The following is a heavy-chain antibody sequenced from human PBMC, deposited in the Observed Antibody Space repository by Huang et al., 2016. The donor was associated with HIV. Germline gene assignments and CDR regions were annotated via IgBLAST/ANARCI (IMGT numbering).Heavy chain of an antibody. CDR2: INHSGRT. CDR3: ARVEINTLTGYFSSFDN. V-gene: IGHV4-34*01. Sequence: QVHLQQWGAGLLKPSEALSLTCAVSGGSFRNYVWSWIRQPPGKGLEWMGEINHSGRTSCSPSLKSRVTISVDTSKNQFSLKLSSVTAADTAVYYCARVEINTLTGYFSSFDNWGQGTLVTVSS. D-gene: IGHD3-9*01. CDR1: GGSFRNYV. J-gene: IGHJ4*02.